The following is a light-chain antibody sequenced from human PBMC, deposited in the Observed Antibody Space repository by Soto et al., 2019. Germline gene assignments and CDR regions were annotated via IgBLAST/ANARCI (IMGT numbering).Light chain of an antibody. CDR2: EVT. Sequence: QSALTQPPSASGSPGQSVTISCTGTGSDIGGYNYVSWYQQHPGKAPKLMIYEVTKRPSGVPDRFSGSKSGNTASLTVSGLQAEDEADYYCSSYADSNNLVFGGGTKPPS. CDR1: GSDIGGYNY. CDR3: SSYADSNNLV. J-gene: IGLJ2*01. V-gene: IGLV2-8*01.